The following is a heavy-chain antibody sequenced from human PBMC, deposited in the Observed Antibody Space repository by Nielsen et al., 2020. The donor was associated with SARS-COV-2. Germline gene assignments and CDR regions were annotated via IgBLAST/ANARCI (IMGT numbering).Heavy chain of an antibody. CDR2: IYHSGST. CDR3: ARGRGYSYGYHYMDV. Sequence: SETLSLTCAVSGGSISSSNWWSWVRQPPGKGLEWIGEIYHSGSTNYNPSLKSRVTISVDKSKNQFSLKLSSVTAADTAVYYCARGRGYSYGYHYMDVWGKGTTVTVSS. CDR1: GGSISSSNW. V-gene: IGHV4-4*02. D-gene: IGHD5-18*01. J-gene: IGHJ6*03.